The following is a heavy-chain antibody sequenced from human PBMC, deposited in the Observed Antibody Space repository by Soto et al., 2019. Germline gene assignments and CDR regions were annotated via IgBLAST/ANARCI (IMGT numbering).Heavy chain of an antibody. CDR1: GGSISCSPYH. D-gene: IGHD6-19*01. J-gene: IGHJ4*02. Sequence: SETLSLTCTVSGGSISCSPYHWGWIRQPPGKGLEWIGSIDDSGKVYYNPSLTGRATLLVDTSKNRFSLNLNSVTAADTAVYYCAIPPPIEVAGPDYWGQGTLVTVSS. CDR2: IDDSGKV. CDR3: AIPPPIEVAGPDY. V-gene: IGHV4-39*02.